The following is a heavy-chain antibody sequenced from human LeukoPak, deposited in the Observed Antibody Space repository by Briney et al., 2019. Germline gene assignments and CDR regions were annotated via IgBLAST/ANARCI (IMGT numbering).Heavy chain of an antibody. CDR1: GFPFSSYA. D-gene: IGHD2-15*01. J-gene: IGHJ4*02. CDR3: ARGAGCEVACSLAL. V-gene: IGHV3-23*01. CDR2: FSGSGGST. Sequence: GGSLRLSCAASGFPFSSYAMSWVRQAPGKGPEWVSTFSGSGGSTYYADSVKGRFTISRDNSRNTLYLQMNSLRAEDTALYYCARGAGCEVACSLALWGQGTLVTVSS.